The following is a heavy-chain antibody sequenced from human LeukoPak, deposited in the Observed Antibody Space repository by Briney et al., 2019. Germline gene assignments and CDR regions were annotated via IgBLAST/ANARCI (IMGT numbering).Heavy chain of an antibody. V-gene: IGHV3-21*06. Sequence: PGGSLRLSCVASGFTFSRFNMNWVRQAPGKGLEWVSSIGTRDTDIYSPDSLKGRFPVSRDNAKSTLYLQLDNLRAEDTAVYYCARDGVVGGTSVNFDYWGQGTLVVVSS. CDR3: ARDGVVGGTSVNFDY. D-gene: IGHD1-26*01. J-gene: IGHJ4*02. CDR2: IGTRDTDI. CDR1: GFTFSRFN.